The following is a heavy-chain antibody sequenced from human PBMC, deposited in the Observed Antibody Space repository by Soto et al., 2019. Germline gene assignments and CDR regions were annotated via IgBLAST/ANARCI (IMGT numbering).Heavy chain of an antibody. D-gene: IGHD3-3*01. J-gene: IGHJ6*03. CDR3: ARDQKNYDFWSGYNPNYYYYYMAV. CDR1: GFRFGIYV. CDR2: IKQDGSEK. V-gene: IGHV3-7*01. Sequence: PVGSLRLGWAACGFRFGIYVMSWVRTAQGKGLEWVANIKQDGSEKYYVDSVKGRFTISRDNAKNSLYLQMNSLGAEDTAVYYCARDQKNYDFWSGYNPNYYYYYMAVWGKGTTVTVSS.